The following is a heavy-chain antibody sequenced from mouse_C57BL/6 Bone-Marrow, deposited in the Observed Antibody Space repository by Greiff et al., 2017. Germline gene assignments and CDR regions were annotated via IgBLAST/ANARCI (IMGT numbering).Heavy chain of an antibody. CDR2: FHPYNDDT. CDR1: GYTFTTYP. CDR3: ARGGDGYYVVPFAY. J-gene: IGHJ3*01. D-gene: IGHD2-3*01. V-gene: IGHV1-47*01. Sequence: VQLQQSGAELVKPGASVKMSCKASGYTFTTYPIEWMKQNPGKSLEWIGNFHPYNDDTTYNEKFKGKATLTVEKSSSTVYLALSRLTSDDSAVYYCARGGDGYYVVPFAYWGQGTLVTVSA.